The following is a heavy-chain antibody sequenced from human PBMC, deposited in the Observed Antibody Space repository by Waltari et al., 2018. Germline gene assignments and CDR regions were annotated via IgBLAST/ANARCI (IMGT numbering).Heavy chain of an antibody. CDR1: GGSISSGSYY. D-gene: IGHD6-19*01. CDR3: VRQIALSGNWAFDI. CDR2: GHYSATT. Sequence: QLQLQESGPGLLKPSETLSLTCTVSGGSISSGSYYWGWIRQPPGKGLEWIGSGHYSATTYYSPSLESRVTIFVDRPQNQFSLRLSSVTAADTAVYYCVRQIALSGNWAFDIWGQGTMVTVSS. V-gene: IGHV4-39*01. J-gene: IGHJ3*02.